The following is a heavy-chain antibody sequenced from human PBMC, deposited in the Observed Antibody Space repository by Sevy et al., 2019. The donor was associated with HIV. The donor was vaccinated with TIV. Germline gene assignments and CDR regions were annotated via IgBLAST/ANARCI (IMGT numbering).Heavy chain of an antibody. CDR1: GFDVSSTY. V-gene: IGHV3-53*01. CDR2: IYRGENT. J-gene: IGHJ3*02. D-gene: IGHD3-22*01. CDR3: ARLSVYYYDSDGYYTTGNAFDI. Sequence: GGSLRLSCAATGFDVSSTYMSWVRQGPGKGLEWVSIIYRGENTHYTDSVKGRFTISRDNSKNKLFLQMNSLRAEDTAVYYCARLSVYYYDSDGYYTTGNAFDIWGQGTMVTVSS.